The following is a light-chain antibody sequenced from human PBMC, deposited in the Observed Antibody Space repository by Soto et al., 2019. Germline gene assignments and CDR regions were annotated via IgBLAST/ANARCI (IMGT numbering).Light chain of an antibody. J-gene: IGKJ4*01. CDR2: DAS. CDR1: QTVRNNY. CDR3: QQFSSYPLT. V-gene: IGKV3-20*01. Sequence: EFVLTQSPGTLSLSPGERATLSCRASQTVRNNYLAWYQQKPGQAPRLLIYDASSRATGIPDRFSGGGSGTYFTLTISRLDTEDFAVYYCQQFSSYPLTFGGGTKVEIK.